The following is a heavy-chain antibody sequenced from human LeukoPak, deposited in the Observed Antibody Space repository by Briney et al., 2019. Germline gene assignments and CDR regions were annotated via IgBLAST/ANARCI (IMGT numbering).Heavy chain of an antibody. Sequence: KSGGSLRLSCAASGFTFSSYAMSWVRQAPGKGLEWVSCISGSGSYIYYADSVKGRFTISRDNAKNSLHLQVNSLRAEDTAVYYCVRERFHGSGAPKFDFWGQGTLVTVSS. CDR3: VRERFHGSGAPKFDF. V-gene: IGHV3-21*06. J-gene: IGHJ4*02. CDR1: GFTFSSYA. D-gene: IGHD3-10*01. CDR2: ISGSGSYI.